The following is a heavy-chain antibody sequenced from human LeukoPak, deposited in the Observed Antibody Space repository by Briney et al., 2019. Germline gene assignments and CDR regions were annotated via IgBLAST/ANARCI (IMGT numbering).Heavy chain of an antibody. V-gene: IGHV4-59*01. CDR2: IYYSGTT. Sequence: SETLSLTCTVSGASISTYYWSWIRQPPGKGLEWIGYIYYSGTTNYNPSLKSRVTISVDTSKSQFSLKLTSVTAADTAVYYCAGAYSGTLPAKDWGQGTLVTVSS. CDR3: AGAYSGTLPAKD. J-gene: IGHJ4*02. D-gene: IGHD1-26*01. CDR1: GASISTYY.